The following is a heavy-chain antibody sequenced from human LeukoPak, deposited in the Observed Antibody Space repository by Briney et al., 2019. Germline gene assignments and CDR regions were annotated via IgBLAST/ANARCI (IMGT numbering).Heavy chain of an antibody. CDR3: ARVVGVSRYFDWANYYYYYYYMDV. J-gene: IGHJ6*03. CDR1: GGSISSGSYY. Sequence: PSQTLSLTCTVSGGSISSGSYYWSWIRQPAGEGLEWIGRIYTSGSTNYNPSLKSRVTISVDTSKNQFPLKLSSVTAADTAVYYCARVVGVSRYFDWANYYYYYYYMDVWGKGTTVTISS. CDR2: IYTSGST. V-gene: IGHV4-61*02. D-gene: IGHD3-9*01.